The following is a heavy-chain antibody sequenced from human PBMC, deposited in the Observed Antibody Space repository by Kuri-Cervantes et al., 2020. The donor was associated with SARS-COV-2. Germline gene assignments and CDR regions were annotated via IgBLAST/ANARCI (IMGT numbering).Heavy chain of an antibody. CDR1: GFTFSSYW. Sequence: GESLKISCAASGFTFSSYWMSWVRQAPGKGLERVANIKQDGSEKYYVDSVKGRFTISRDNAKNSLYLQMNSLRAEDTAVYYCATGVRGYSYGPDYWGQGTLVTVSS. J-gene: IGHJ4*02. CDR3: ATGVRGYSYGPDY. V-gene: IGHV3-7*05. CDR2: IKQDGSEK. D-gene: IGHD5-18*01.